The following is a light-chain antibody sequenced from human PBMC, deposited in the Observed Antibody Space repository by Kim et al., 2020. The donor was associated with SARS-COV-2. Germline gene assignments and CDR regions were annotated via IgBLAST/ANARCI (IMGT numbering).Light chain of an antibody. J-gene: IGKJ4*01. V-gene: IGKV3-20*01. CDR3: QQYGSSLC. CDR1: QSVNSRY. Sequence: EIVLTQSPGTLSLSPGERATLSCRASQSVNSRYLAWYQQKPGQAPRLLIYGASSRATGIPDMFSGSGSGTDFTLTISRLEPEDFAVYFCQQYGSSLCFGGGTKVDIK. CDR2: GAS.